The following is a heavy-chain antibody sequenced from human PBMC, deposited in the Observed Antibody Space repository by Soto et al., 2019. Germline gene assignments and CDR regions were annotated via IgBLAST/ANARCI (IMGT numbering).Heavy chain of an antibody. V-gene: IGHV3-30-3*01. CDR2: ISSDESNK. D-gene: IGHD5-12*01. Sequence: QVQLVESGGDMVQPGRSLRLSCAASGFTFSNYAMHWVRQAPGKGLEWVAVISSDESNKYYIDSVKGRFTISRENSRNTLYLQMNSLRSDDTAVYDCARDVEWLLSAIDCWRQGALVTVSS. CDR3: ARDVEWLLSAIDC. CDR1: GFTFSNYA. J-gene: IGHJ4*02.